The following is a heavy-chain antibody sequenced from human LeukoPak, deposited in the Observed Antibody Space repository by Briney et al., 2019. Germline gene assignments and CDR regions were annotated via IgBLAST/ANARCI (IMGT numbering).Heavy chain of an antibody. CDR3: ARGVLGYCSGGSCPPNY. D-gene: IGHD2-15*01. V-gene: IGHV1-8*02. CDR2: MSPNSGNT. Sequence: ASVKVSCKASGYTFTSYGISWVRQAPGQGLEWMGWMSPNSGNTGYAQKFQGRVTMTRNTSISTAYMELSSLRSEDTAVYYCARGVLGYCSGGSCPPNYWGQGTLVTVSS. J-gene: IGHJ4*02. CDR1: GYTFTSYG.